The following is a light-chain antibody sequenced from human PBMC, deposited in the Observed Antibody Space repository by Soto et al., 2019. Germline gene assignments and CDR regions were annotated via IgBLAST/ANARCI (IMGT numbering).Light chain of an antibody. CDR3: QSYDSSMSEV. CDR2: GNS. J-gene: IGLJ1*01. V-gene: IGLV1-40*01. CDR1: SSNIGAGYD. Sequence: QSVLTQPPSVSGAPGQRVTISCTGSSSNIGAGYDVHWYQQLPGTAPKLLIYGNSNRPSGVPDRFSGSTSGTAASLAITGLQAEDEADYYCQSYDSSMSEVFGTGTKLTVL.